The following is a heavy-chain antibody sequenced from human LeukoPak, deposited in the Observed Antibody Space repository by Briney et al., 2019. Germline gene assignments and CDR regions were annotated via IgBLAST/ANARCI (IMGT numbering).Heavy chain of an antibody. Sequence: PGGSLRLSCAASGFTFSSYSMNWVRQAPGKGLEWVSYISSSGSAIYYADSVKGRFTISRDNAKSSLYLQMNSLRDEDTAVYYCVRGPTRSGGYGVDYWGQGTLVTVSS. V-gene: IGHV3-48*02. CDR3: VRGPTRSGGYGVDY. CDR1: GFTFSSYS. CDR2: ISSSGSAI. J-gene: IGHJ4*02. D-gene: IGHD5-12*01.